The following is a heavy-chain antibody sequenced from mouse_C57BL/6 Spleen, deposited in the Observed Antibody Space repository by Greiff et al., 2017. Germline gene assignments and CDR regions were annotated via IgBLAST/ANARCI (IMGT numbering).Heavy chain of an antibody. CDR3: ARNHDY. V-gene: IGHV1-50*01. Sequence: VQLQQPGAELVKPGASVKLSCKASGYTFTSYWMQWVKQRPGQGLEWIGEIDPSDSYTNYNQKFKGKATLTVDTSSSTAYMQRRSLTSEDSAVYYCARNHDYWGQGTTLTVSS. CDR2: IDPSDSYT. J-gene: IGHJ2*01. CDR1: GYTFTSYW.